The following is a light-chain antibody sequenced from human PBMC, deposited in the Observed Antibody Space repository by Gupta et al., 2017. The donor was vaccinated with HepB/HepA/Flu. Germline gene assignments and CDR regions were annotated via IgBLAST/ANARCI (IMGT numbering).Light chain of an antibody. CDR2: AAS. V-gene: IGKV1-39*01. Sequence: IQMTQSPSSLSACVGDRVTITCRASQSISSYLNWYQQKPGKAPKLLIYAASSLQSGVPSRFSGSGSGTDFTLTISSLQPEDFATYYCQQSYSTQGTFGQGTKVEIK. J-gene: IGKJ1*01. CDR3: QQSYSTQGT. CDR1: QSISSY.